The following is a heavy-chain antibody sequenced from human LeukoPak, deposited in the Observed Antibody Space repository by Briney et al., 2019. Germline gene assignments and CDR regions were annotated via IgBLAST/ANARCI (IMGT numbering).Heavy chain of an antibody. CDR2: ISGNGVGT. CDR1: GFTFSSFA. Sequence: PGGSLRLSCAASGFTFSSFAMRWVRQAPGKGLEWVSSISGNGVGTYYADSVKGRFTISRDNSKNSLSLQMNSLRVEDTAVYYCAKRGSTIYHFDSWGQGTLVTVSS. V-gene: IGHV3-23*01. D-gene: IGHD2-2*01. CDR3: AKRGSTIYHFDS. J-gene: IGHJ4*02.